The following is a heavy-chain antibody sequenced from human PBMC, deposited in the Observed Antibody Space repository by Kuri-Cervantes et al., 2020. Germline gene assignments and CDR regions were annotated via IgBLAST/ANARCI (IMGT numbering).Heavy chain of an antibody. CDR2: ISYDGNNK. CDR1: EINFSAYV. CDR3: ARDGDTALVRVWFDY. J-gene: IGHJ4*02. Sequence: GGSLRLSCAASEINFSAYVMGWVRQAPGKGLEWVGVISYDGNNKYYADSVKGRFTISRDSSKNTLYLQMNSLRAEDTAVYYCARDGDTALVRVWFDYWGQGTLVTVSS. V-gene: IGHV3-30-3*01. D-gene: IGHD5-18*01.